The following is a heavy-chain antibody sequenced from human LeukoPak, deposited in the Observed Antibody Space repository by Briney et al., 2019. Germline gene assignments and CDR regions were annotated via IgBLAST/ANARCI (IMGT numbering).Heavy chain of an antibody. CDR1: GGSISSEDHF. CDR3: AKILGDDLFYGFDI. CDR2: ISYRGTT. V-gene: IGHV4-39*02. J-gene: IGHJ3*02. Sequence: PSETLSLTCTVSGGSISSEDHFWGWIRQPPGKGLEWIGTISYRGTTYYNPSLKSRVTISQDMSKNHLSLRLTSVIVADMAVYYCAKILGDDLFYGFDIWGQGRLVSVSS. D-gene: IGHD3-3*01.